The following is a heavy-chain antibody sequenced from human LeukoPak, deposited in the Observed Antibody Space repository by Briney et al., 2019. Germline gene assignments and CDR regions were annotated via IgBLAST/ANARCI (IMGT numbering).Heavy chain of an antibody. CDR3: ARDGVGATHFDH. CDR2: ISGSSTYI. J-gene: IGHJ4*02. V-gene: IGHV3-21*01. Sequence: GGSLRLSCAASGFTFSSCGMNWVRQAPGKGLEWVSSISGSSTYIYYADSVKGRFTISRDNAKNSLYLQMNSLRAEDTAVYFCARDGVGATHFDHWGQGTLVTVSS. D-gene: IGHD1-26*01. CDR1: GFTFSSCG.